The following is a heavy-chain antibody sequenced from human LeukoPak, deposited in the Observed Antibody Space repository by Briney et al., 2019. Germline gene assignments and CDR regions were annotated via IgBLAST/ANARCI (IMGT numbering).Heavy chain of an antibody. CDR2: IIPIFGTA. CDR1: GGTFSSYA. Sequence: SVKVSCKASGGTFSSYAISWVRQAPGQGLEWMGGIIPIFGTANYAQKFQGRVTITTDESTSTAYMEPSSLRSEDTAVYYCATEENSSFNLDYWGQGTLVTVSS. J-gene: IGHJ4*02. D-gene: IGHD6-6*01. V-gene: IGHV1-69*05. CDR3: ATEENSSFNLDY.